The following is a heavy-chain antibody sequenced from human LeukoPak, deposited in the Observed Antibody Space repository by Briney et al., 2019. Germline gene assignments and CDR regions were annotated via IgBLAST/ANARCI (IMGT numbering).Heavy chain of an antibody. Sequence: QAGGSLRLSCAASGFTFSSYGMHWVRQAPGKGLEGGAVISYDGSNKYYADSVKGRFTISRDNSKNTLYLQMNSLKTEDTAVYYCATAGGKGDIDYWGQGTLVTVSS. CDR2: ISYDGSNK. CDR1: GFTFSSYG. D-gene: IGHD4-23*01. CDR3: ATAGGKGDIDY. J-gene: IGHJ4*02. V-gene: IGHV3-30*03.